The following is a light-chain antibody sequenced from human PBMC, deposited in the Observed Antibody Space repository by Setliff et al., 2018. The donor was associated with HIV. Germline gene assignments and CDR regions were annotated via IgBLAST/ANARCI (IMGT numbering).Light chain of an antibody. J-gene: IGLJ3*02. CDR3: QSYDRSLSGPV. CDR1: SSNIGAGYD. Sequence: QSVLTQPPSVSGAPGQKVTIFCAGTSSNIGAGYDVNWYQHVPGTAPKLLFRATDRPSGVPDRISGSRSGTSASLAITGLQAEDEADYYCQSYDRSLSGPVFGGGTKVTVL. V-gene: IGLV1-40*01. CDR2: RAT.